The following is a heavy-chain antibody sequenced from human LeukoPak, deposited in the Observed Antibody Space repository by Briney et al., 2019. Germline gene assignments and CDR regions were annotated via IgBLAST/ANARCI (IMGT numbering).Heavy chain of an antibody. CDR1: GFTFSSYA. J-gene: IGHJ4*02. CDR3: AKPTGYSSGWYMNFDY. D-gene: IGHD6-19*01. Sequence: GGSLRLSCAASGFTFSSYAMNWVRQAPGEGLEWVSAISTSGGSTHYADSVKGRFTIYRDNSKNTLYLQMDSLRAEDTAVYYCAKPTGYSSGWYMNFDYWGQGTLVTVSS. V-gene: IGHV3-23*01. CDR2: ISTSGGST.